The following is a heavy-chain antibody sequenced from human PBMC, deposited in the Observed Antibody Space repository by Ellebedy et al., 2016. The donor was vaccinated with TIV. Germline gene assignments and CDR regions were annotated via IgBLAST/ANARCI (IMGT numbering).Heavy chain of an antibody. CDR2: IIPKVALA. CDR1: GGTFSSDI. J-gene: IGHJ4*02. Sequence: AASVKVSCKASGGTFSSDIINWVRQAPGQGLEWMGRIIPKVALANYAQKFQVRVTISADKATSTVYMEVSSLTSEDTAVYYCARQIGYTLGMTPYENWGQGTLVTVAS. V-gene: IGHV1-69*02. D-gene: IGHD5-18*01. CDR3: ARQIGYTLGMTPYEN.